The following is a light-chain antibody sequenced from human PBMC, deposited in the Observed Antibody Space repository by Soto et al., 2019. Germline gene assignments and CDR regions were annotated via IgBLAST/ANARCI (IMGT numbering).Light chain of an antibody. CDR2: AAS. V-gene: IGKV1-9*01. CDR3: QQLNSYPIT. Sequence: DIQLTQSPSFLSASVGDRVTITCRASQGISSYLAWYQQKPGKAPKLLIYAASTLQSGVTSRFSGSGSGTEFTLTISSLQPEDFATYYCQQLNSYPITFGQGTRLESK. CDR1: QGISSY. J-gene: IGKJ5*01.